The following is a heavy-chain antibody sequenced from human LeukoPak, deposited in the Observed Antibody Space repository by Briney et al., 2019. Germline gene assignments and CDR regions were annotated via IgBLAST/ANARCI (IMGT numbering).Heavy chain of an antibody. CDR3: ARDAPTKSYDFWSGYYAFDI. V-gene: IGHV4-59*01. CDR1: GGSISSYY. Sequence: PSGTLSLTCTASGGSISSYYWSWIRQPPGKGLEWIGYIYYSGSTNYNPSLKSRVTISVDTSKNQFSLKLSSVTAADTAVYYCARDAPTKSYDFWSGYYAFDIWGQGTMVTVSS. CDR2: IYYSGST. D-gene: IGHD3-3*01. J-gene: IGHJ3*02.